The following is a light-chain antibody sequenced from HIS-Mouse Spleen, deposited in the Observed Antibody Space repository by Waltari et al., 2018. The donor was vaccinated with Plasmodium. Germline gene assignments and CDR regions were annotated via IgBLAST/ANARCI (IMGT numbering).Light chain of an antibody. Sequence: SYELTQPSSVSVSPGQTDRITCSGDVLAKKYARGFQQKPGQAPVLVIYKDSERPQGIPERFSGSRSGTTVTLTISGAQVEDEADYYFYSAADNIGVFGGGTKLTVL. CDR2: KDS. CDR1: VLAKKY. CDR3: YSAADNIGV. J-gene: IGLJ2*01. V-gene: IGLV3-27*01.